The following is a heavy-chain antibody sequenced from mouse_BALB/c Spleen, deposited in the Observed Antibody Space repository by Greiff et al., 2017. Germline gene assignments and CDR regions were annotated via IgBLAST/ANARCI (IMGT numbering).Heavy chain of an antibody. V-gene: IGHV3-8*02. Sequence: EVKLLESGPSLEKPSQTLSLTCSVTGDSITSCYWNWIRKFPGNKLEYMGYISYSGSTYYNPSLKSRISITRDTSKNQYYLQFNSVTTEYTSTYYCANGTVVAPPFAYWGQGTLVTVSA. CDR2: ISYSGST. CDR1: GDSITSCY. CDR3: ANGTVVAPPFAY. D-gene: IGHD1-1*01. J-gene: IGHJ3*01.